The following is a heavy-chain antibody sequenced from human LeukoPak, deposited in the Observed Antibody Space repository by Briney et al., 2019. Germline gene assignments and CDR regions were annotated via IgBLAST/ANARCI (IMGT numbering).Heavy chain of an antibody. CDR3: AKGYRYSYIDY. CDR2: ISYDGSNK. J-gene: IGHJ4*02. D-gene: IGHD5-18*01. V-gene: IGHV3-30*18. CDR1: GFTFSSYG. Sequence: GRSLRLSCAASGFTFSSYGMHWVRQAPGKGLEWVAVISYDGSNKYYADSVKGRFTISRDNSKNTLYLQMNSLRAEDTAVYYCAKGYRYSYIDYWGQGTLVTVSS.